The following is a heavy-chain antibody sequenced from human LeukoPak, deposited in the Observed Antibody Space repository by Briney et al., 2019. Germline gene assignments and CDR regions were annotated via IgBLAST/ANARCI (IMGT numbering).Heavy chain of an antibody. CDR3: AKEAAPSYYGSGSPDY. CDR2: ISYDGSNK. D-gene: IGHD3-10*01. CDR1: GFTFKTYG. Sequence: PGGSLRLSCVASGFTFKTYGIHWVRQAPGKGLEWVAFISYDGSNKYYADSVKGRFTISRDNSKNTLYLQMNSLRGEDTAVYYCAKEAAPSYYGSGSPDYWGQGTLVTVSS. V-gene: IGHV3-30*18. J-gene: IGHJ4*02.